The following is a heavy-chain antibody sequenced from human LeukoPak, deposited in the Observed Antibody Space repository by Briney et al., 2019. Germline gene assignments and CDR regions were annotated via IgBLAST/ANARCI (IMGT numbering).Heavy chain of an antibody. V-gene: IGHV1-69*05. CDR2: IIPIFGTA. D-gene: IGHD3-22*01. CDR3: ARDYYDSSGYYYFDY. J-gene: IGHJ4*02. Sequence: SVKVSCKASGGTFSSYAISWVRQAPGQGLEWMGGIIPIFGTANYAQKFQGRVTITTDESTSTACMELSSLRSEDTAVYYCARDYYDSSGYYYFDYWGQGTLVTVSS. CDR1: GGTFSSYA.